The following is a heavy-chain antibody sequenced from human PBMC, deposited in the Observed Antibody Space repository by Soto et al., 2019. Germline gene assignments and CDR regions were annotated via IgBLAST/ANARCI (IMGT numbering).Heavy chain of an antibody. CDR3: AAGGGGGFPYYYGMDV. CDR1: GFTFTSSA. J-gene: IGHJ6*02. Sequence: QMQLVQSGPEVKKPGTSVKVSCKASGFTFTSSAMQWVRQARGQRLEWIGWIVVGSGNTNYAQKFQERVTITRDMSTRTAYRGRSSLRPEDTAVYYCAAGGGGGFPYYYGMDVWGQGTTVTVSS. V-gene: IGHV1-58*02. D-gene: IGHD3-10*01. CDR2: IVVGSGNT.